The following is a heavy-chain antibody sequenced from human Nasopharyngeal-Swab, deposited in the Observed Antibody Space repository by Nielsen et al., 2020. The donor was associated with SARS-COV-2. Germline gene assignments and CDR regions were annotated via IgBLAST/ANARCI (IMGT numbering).Heavy chain of an antibody. J-gene: IGHJ4*02. CDR3: ARDRAYDSSGYGLY. CDR2: ISAYNGNT. D-gene: IGHD3-22*01. CDR1: GYTFTSYD. V-gene: IGHV1-18*01. Sequence: ASVKVSCKASGYTFTSYDISWVRQAPGQGLEWMGWISAYNGNTNYAQKLQGRVTMTTDTSTSTAYMELRRLRSDDTAVYYCARDRAYDSSGYGLYWGQGTLVTVSS.